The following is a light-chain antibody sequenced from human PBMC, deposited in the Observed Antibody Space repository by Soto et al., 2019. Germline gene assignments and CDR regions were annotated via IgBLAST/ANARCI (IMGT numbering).Light chain of an antibody. CDR1: QGVNSSY. CDR2: GAS. J-gene: IGKJ2*01. V-gene: IGKV3-20*01. CDR3: QQYGRSPPMYT. Sequence: DIVLTQSPGTLSLSPGERAALSCRASQGVNSSYLAWYQQKPGQAPRLLIYGASSRATGIPDRFSGSGSGTDFTLTISRLEPEDFAVYYCQQYGRSPPMYTFGQGTKLEIK.